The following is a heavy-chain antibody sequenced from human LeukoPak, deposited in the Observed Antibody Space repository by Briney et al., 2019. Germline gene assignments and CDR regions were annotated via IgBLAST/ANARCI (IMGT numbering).Heavy chain of an antibody. CDR2: FHVSGTT. CDR1: GGSLSGRS. D-gene: IGHD3-10*01. J-gene: IGHJ5*02. V-gene: IGHV4-59*11. Sequence: SETLSLTCTVSGGSLSGRSWSWIRQPPGKGLEWIGYFHVSGTTNYNPSLQSRVTISVDMSKNQFSLRLSSVTAADTAVYFCARGSGWYDPWGQGTLVTVSS. CDR3: ARGSGWYDP.